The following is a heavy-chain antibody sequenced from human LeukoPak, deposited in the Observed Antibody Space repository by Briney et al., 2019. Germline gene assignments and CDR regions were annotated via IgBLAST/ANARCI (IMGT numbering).Heavy chain of an antibody. CDR3: ATHSSGLDY. CDR1: GGSFSGYY. CDR2: INHSGST. Sequence: PSETLSLTCAVYGGSFSGYYWSWIRQPPGKGLEWIGEINHSGSTNYNPSLKSRVTISVDTSKNQFSLKLSSVTAADTAVYSCATHSSGLDYWGQGTLVTVSS. D-gene: IGHD6-19*01. J-gene: IGHJ4*02. V-gene: IGHV4-34*01.